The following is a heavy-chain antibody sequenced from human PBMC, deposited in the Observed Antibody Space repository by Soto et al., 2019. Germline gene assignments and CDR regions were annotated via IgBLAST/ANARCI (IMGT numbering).Heavy chain of an antibody. CDR2: IIPVFGTA. CDR1: GGTFSSYA. CDR3: ARADGYNVHPDCPFDY. V-gene: IGHV1-69*13. Sequence: SVKVSCKASGGTFSSYAISWVRQAPGQGLEWMGGIIPVFGTANYAQKFQGRVTITADESTSTAYMELSSLRSEDTAVYYCARADGYNVHPDCPFDYWGQGTLVTVSS. D-gene: IGHD5-12*01. J-gene: IGHJ4*02.